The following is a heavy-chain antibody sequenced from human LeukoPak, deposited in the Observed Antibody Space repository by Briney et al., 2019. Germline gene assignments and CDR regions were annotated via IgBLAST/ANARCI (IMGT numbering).Heavy chain of an antibody. D-gene: IGHD3-3*01. CDR3: ARQLRDLECLDY. Sequence: GGYLSFYCAASGFTFDDYTMHWLRPAQGKGLEWVSSISWNSGFIDYADSVKGRVTISRDTAKNSLYLQMNGLRAEDTALYYCARQLRDLECLDYWGQGTLVTVSS. V-gene: IGHV3-9*01. CDR2: ISWNSGFI. J-gene: IGHJ4*02. CDR1: GFTFDDYT.